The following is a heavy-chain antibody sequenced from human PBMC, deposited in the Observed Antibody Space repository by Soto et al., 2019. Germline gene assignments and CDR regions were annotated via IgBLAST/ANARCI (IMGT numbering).Heavy chain of an antibody. D-gene: IGHD1-1*01. CDR2: INSDGSTT. Sequence: GGSLRLSCAASGFPFSSYWMYWVRQGPGKGLVWVSRINSDGSTTDYADSVKGRFTISRDNAKNTLFLQMNSLRAEDTAVYYCVRMLDRDFWGQGTLVTVSS. CDR1: GFPFSSYW. J-gene: IGHJ4*02. CDR3: VRMLDRDF. V-gene: IGHV3-74*01.